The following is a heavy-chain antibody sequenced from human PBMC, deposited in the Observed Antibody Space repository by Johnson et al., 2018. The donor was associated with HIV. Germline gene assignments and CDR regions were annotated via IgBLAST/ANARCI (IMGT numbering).Heavy chain of an antibody. V-gene: IGHV3-30*03. CDR3: ARSRGKQRADAFDI. CDR2: ISYDGSNK. D-gene: IGHD6-25*01. Sequence: QVQLVESGGGVVQPGRSLRLSCAASGFTFSSYAMHWVRQAPGKGLEWVAVISYDGSNKYYADSVKGRFTISRANSKNTLYLQMCSLRAEDMAVYYCARSRGKQRADAFDIWGQGTMVTVSS. J-gene: IGHJ3*02. CDR1: GFTFSSYA.